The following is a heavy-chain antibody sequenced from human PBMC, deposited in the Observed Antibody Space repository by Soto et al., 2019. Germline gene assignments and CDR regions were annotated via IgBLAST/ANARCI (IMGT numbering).Heavy chain of an antibody. Sequence: QVQLVQSGAEVKKPGSSVMVSCKASGGTFSSYAISWVRQAPGQGLEWMGEIIPIFGTANYAQKFQGRVTITADESTSTAYMELSSLRPEDTAVYKCAREGRGFGFWGQGTTVTVSS. CDR1: GGTFSSYA. J-gene: IGHJ6*02. V-gene: IGHV1-69*01. CDR2: IIPIFGTA. CDR3: AREGRGFGF. D-gene: IGHD3-10*01.